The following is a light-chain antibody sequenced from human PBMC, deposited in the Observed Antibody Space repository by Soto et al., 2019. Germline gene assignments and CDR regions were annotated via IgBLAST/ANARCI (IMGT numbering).Light chain of an antibody. CDR1: SSDVGGYHY. V-gene: IGLV2-11*01. CDR2: DVT. Sequence: QSALTQPPSASESPGQSVTISCTGTSSDVGGYHYVSWYQHHPGRAPKLIIYDVTKRPSGVPDRFSGSESGNTASLIISGLQAADEAEYYCCCCSYAGSSSFRVLFGGGTKLTVL. CDR3: CSYAGSSSFRVL. J-gene: IGLJ2*01.